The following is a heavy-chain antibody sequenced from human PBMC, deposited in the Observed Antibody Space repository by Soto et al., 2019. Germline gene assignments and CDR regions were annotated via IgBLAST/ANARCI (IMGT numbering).Heavy chain of an antibody. CDR1: GGSVSSGSYF. J-gene: IGHJ4*02. D-gene: IGHD3-16*01. V-gene: IGHV4-61*01. Sequence: TLSLTCTVSGGSVSSGSYFWSWIRQPPGKGLEWLGYIYYTGNTNYNPSLKSRLTISVDSSKNQFSLKLSSVTAADTAVYYCAREKTGDLTFFDSWGQGTLVTVSS. CDR3: AREKTGDLTFFDS. CDR2: IYYTGNT.